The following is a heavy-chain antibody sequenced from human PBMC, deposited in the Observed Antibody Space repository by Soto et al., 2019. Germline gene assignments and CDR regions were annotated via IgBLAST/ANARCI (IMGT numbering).Heavy chain of an antibody. CDR2: IWYDGSNQ. V-gene: IGHV3-33*01. CDR3: ARGGTMEVEYRLTQGFDY. CDR1: RFTFSHYG. J-gene: IGHJ4*02. D-gene: IGHD1-1*01. Sequence: QVQLVESGGGVGQPGRSLRLSCVASRFTFSHYGMHWVRQAPGTGLEWVAVIWYDGSNQYYADSVRGRFTISRDNSKTTLCPQTNSLRAGDPAVYYCARGGTMEVEYRLTQGFDYWGQGTLVTVSS.